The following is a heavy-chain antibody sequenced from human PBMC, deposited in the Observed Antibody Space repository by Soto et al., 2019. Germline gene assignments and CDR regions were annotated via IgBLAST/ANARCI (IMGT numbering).Heavy chain of an antibody. J-gene: IGHJ4*02. Sequence: GSLRLSCAASGFTFSNYVMAWVRQAPGKGLEWVSAISDSGDSTYYADSVKGRFTISRDNSTNTLHLQMNSLRVEDTAIYYCAKGHYDILTGLDYWGQGTLVTSPQ. CDR1: GFTFSNYV. CDR2: ISDSGDST. V-gene: IGHV3-23*01. CDR3: AKGHYDILTGLDY. D-gene: IGHD3-9*01.